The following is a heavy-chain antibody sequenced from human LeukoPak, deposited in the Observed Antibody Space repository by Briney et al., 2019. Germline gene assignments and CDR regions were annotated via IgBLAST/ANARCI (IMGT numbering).Heavy chain of an antibody. CDR3: ARELSGNTYTDY. J-gene: IGHJ4*02. V-gene: IGHV1-18*01. CDR2: ISAYNGNT. Sequence: ASVKVSCKASGYTFTSYGISWVRQAPGQGLEWMGWISAYNGNTSYAQKLQGRVTMTTDTSTSTAYMELRSLRSDDTAVYYCARELSGNTYTDYWGQGTLVTVSS. D-gene: IGHD3-10*01. CDR1: GYTFTSYG.